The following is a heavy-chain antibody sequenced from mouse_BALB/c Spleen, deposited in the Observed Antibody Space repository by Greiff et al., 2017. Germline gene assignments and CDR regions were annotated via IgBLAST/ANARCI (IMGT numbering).Heavy chain of an antibody. CDR3: ARSDGWFAY. V-gene: IGHV5-17*02. J-gene: IGHJ3*01. CDR2: ISSGSSTI. CDR1: GFTFSSFG. D-gene: IGHD2-3*01. Sequence: EVKLMESGGGLVQPGGSRKLSCAASGFTFSSFGMHWVRQAPEKGLEWVAYISSGSSTIYYADTVKGRFTISRDNPKNTLFLQMTSLRSEDTAMYYCARSDGWFAYWGQGTLVTVSA.